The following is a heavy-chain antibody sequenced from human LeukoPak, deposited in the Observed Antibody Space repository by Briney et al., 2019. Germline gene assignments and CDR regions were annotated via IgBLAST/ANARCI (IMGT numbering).Heavy chain of an antibody. CDR2: IWYDGSNK. CDR1: GFTFSSYG. J-gene: IGHJ4*02. Sequence: PGGSLRLSCAASGFTFSSYGMHWVRQAPGKGLEWVAVIWYDGSNKYYADSVKSRFTISRDNSKNTLYLQMNSLRAEDTAVCYCARGSMYYFDYWGQGTLVTVSS. CDR3: ARGSMYYFDY. V-gene: IGHV3-33*01.